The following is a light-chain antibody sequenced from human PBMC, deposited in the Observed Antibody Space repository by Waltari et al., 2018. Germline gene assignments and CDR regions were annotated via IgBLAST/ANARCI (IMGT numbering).Light chain of an antibody. Sequence: SYELTQPPSVSVSPGQTASITCSGDKLGDKYACWYQQKPGQSPLLVIYQYTKRPSGIPERFSGSNSGTTATLTISGAQAMDEADYYCQAWDSSTVVFGGGTKLTVL. CDR1: KLGDKY. J-gene: IGLJ2*01. CDR3: QAWDSSTVV. V-gene: IGLV3-1*01. CDR2: QYT.